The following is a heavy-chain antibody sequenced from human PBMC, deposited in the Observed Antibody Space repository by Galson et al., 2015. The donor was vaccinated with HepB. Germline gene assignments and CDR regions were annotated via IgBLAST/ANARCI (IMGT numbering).Heavy chain of an antibody. CDR2: ISYDGRNK. J-gene: IGHJ4*02. D-gene: IGHD4-17*01. Sequence: SLRLSCAASGFTFSSYAMHWVRQAPGKGLEWVAVISYDGRNKYYADSVKGRFTISRDNSKNTLYLQMNSLRAEDTAVYYCARDTASGYPYGDYDYWGQGTLVTVSS. V-gene: IGHV3-30-3*01. CDR3: ARDTASGYPYGDYDY. CDR1: GFTFSSYA.